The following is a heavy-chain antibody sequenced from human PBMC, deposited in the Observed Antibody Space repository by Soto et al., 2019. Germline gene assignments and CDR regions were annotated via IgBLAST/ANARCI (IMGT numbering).Heavy chain of an antibody. J-gene: IGHJ3*02. V-gene: IGHV3-23*01. CDR3: ANPSGYYFGLGSHDEASDM. CDR1: GFTFSSYA. D-gene: IGHD3-10*01. CDR2: ISGSGGST. Sequence: VGSLRLSCAASGFTFSSYAMSWVRQAPGKGLEWVSAISGSGGSTYYADSVKGRFTISRDNSRKTLYLQMNGLRAEDTAVYYCANPSGYYFGLGSHDEASDMWGQGTVVTVSS.